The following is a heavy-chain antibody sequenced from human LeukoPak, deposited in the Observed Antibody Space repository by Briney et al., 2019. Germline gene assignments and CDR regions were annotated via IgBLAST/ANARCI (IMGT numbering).Heavy chain of an antibody. J-gene: IGHJ4*02. Sequence: SETLSLTCTVSGGSISSYYWSWIRQPPGKGLEWIGYIYYSGSTNYNPSLKSRVTISVDTSKNQFSLKLSSVTAADTAVYYCVRVANYDFWSGYPYYFDYWGQGTLVTVSS. CDR1: GGSISSYY. CDR2: IYYSGST. CDR3: VRVANYDFWSGYPYYFDY. V-gene: IGHV4-59*01. D-gene: IGHD3-3*01.